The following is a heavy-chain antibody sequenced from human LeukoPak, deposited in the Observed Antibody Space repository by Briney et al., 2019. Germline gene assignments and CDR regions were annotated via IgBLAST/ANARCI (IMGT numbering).Heavy chain of an antibody. CDR3: ARDYKYAFDN. CDR1: GFTFSSYW. CDR2: IKQDGSEK. V-gene: IGHV3-7*01. J-gene: IGHJ4*02. Sequence: GGSLRLSCAASGFTFSSYWMSWVRQAPGEGLEWVGNIKQDGSEKYYVDSVKGRFTISRDNAKNSLYLQMNSLRVEDTAVYYCARDYKYAFDNWGQGTLVTVSS. D-gene: IGHD5-24*01.